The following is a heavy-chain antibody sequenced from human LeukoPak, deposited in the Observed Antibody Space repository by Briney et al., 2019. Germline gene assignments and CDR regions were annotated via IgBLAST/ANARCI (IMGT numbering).Heavy chain of an antibody. CDR1: RYTFTGYY. J-gene: IGHJ4*02. CDR3: ARVGLRGSYQLSD. V-gene: IGHV1-2*02. D-gene: IGHD1-26*01. Sequence: ASVKVSCKASRYTFTGYYMHWVRQAPGQGLEWMGWINPNSGGTNYAQKFQGRVTMTRDTSISTAYMELSRLRSDDTAVYYCARVGLRGSYQLSDWGQGTLVTVSS. CDR2: INPNSGGT.